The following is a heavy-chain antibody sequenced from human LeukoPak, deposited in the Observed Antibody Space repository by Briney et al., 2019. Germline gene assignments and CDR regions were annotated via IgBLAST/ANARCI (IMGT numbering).Heavy chain of an antibody. J-gene: IGHJ4*02. CDR3: ARGSRSGDC. Sequence: ASVKVSCKTSGYTFTNYDINWVRQATGQGLEWMGWMNPNSSNTGYAQKFQGRVTMTRNISTSTAYMELSSLRSEDTAVYYCARGSRSGDCWGQGTQVTVPS. CDR1: GYTFTNYD. CDR2: MNPNSSNT. D-gene: IGHD3-10*01. V-gene: IGHV1-8*01.